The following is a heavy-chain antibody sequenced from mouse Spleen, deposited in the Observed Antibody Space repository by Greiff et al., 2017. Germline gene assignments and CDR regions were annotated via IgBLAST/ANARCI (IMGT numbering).Heavy chain of an antibody. D-gene: IGHD2-4*01. CDR3: ARGEEIYYDYDVDYFDY. CDR2: INPNNGGT. J-gene: IGHJ2*01. CDR1: GYTFTDYY. Sequence: VQLQQSGPELVKPGASVKISCKASGYTFTDYYMNWVKQSPGKSLEWIGDINPNNGGTSYNQKFKGKATLTVDKSSSTAYMELRSLTSEDSAVYYCARGEEIYYDYDVDYFDYWGQGTTLTVSS. V-gene: IGHV1-26*01.